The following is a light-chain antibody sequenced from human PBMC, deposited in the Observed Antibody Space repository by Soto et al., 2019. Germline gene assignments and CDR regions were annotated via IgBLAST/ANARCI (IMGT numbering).Light chain of an antibody. CDR1: QGINTW. CDR3: QQANSFPWT. V-gene: IGKV1-12*02. Sequence: DIQMTQSTSLVSASVGDRVAITCRASQGINTWLVWYQQKPGKAPQLLIYSASSLQSGVPSRFSGSGSGTDFTLTIISLQPEDFATYYCQQANSFPWTFGQGTKVEVK. J-gene: IGKJ1*01. CDR2: SAS.